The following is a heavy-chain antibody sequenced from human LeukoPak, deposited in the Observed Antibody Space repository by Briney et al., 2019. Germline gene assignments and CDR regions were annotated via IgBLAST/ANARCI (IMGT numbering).Heavy chain of an antibody. V-gene: IGHV3-23*01. J-gene: IGHJ4*02. CDR1: GLTFSSYA. CDR3: AKITMARTPNY. D-gene: IGHD3-10*01. Sequence: GGSLRLSCAASGLTFSSYAMNWVRQATGKGLEWVSGINENGRKTYYADSVKGRFSISRDNSKNTLYLQMSDLRAEDTAVYYCAKITMARTPNYWGQGTLVTVSS. CDR2: INENGRKT.